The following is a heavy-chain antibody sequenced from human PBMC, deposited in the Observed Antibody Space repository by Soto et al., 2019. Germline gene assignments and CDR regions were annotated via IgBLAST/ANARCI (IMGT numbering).Heavy chain of an antibody. V-gene: IGHV4-34*01. CDR1: GGSFSGYQ. J-gene: IGHJ6*03. CDR2: INDSGNI. CDR3: ARGLILWFGELSRRGGYYYYMDV. Sequence: QVQLQQWGAGLLKPSETLSLTCAVYGGSFSGYQWSWIRQTPGTGLEWIGEINDSGNINYNPSPRSRVTILVDTAKKQISLKLRSVTAADTAVYFWARGLILWFGELSRRGGYYYYMDVWGKGTTVTVSS. D-gene: IGHD3-10*01.